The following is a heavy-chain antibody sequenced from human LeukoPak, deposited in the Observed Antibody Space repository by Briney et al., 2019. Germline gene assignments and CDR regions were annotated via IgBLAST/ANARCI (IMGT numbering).Heavy chain of an antibody. CDR2: IYSGGNT. J-gene: IGHJ2*01. D-gene: IGHD1-1*01. CDR3: TRWNGGDWYFDL. V-gene: IGHV3-53*01. Sequence: PGGSLRLSCAASGVTVSSNYMSWVRQAPGRGLEWVSLIYSGGNTYHADSVKGRFTISRDHSRNTLYLQMNTLRVDDTAVYYCTRWNGGDWYFDLWGRGALVTVSS. CDR1: GVTVSSNY.